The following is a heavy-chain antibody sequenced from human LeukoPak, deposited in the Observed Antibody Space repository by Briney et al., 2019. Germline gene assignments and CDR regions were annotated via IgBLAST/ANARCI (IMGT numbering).Heavy chain of an antibody. J-gene: IGHJ4*02. CDR3: AREPTFSRIQLWYRNYFDY. CDR2: ISSSSSYI. D-gene: IGHD5-18*01. V-gene: IGHV3-21*01. Sequence: GGSLRLSCAASGFTFSSYSMNWVRQAPGKGLEWVSSISSSSSYIYYADSVKGRFTISRDNAKNSLYLQMNSLRAEDTAVYYCAREPTFSRIQLWYRNYFDYWGQGTLVTVSS. CDR1: GFTFSSYS.